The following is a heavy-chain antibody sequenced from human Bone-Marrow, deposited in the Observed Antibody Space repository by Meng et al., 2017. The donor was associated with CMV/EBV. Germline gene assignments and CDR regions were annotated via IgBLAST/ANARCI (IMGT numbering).Heavy chain of an antibody. CDR1: GFTVNNNC. D-gene: IGHD1-26*01. V-gene: IGHV3-66*04. CDR3: ARHRSGGDADFDY. Sequence: GGSLILSCAASGFTVNNNCMSWVRQAPGKELEWVSTLYSGGSTYYADSVKGQFTISRDNSKNTLYLQMNSLRAEDTAVYYCARHRSGGDADFDYWGRGDLVTVAS. J-gene: IGHJ4*02. CDR2: LYSGGST.